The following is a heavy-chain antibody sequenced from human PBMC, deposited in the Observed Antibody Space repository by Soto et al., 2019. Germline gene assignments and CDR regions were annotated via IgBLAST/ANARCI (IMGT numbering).Heavy chain of an antibody. CDR2: IRSKANSCAT. V-gene: IGHV3-73*01. CDR1: GFTFSGSA. Sequence: GGSLRLSCAASGFTFSGSAMHWVRQASGKGLEWVGRIRSKANSCATAYAASVKGRFTISRDDSKNTAYLQMNSLKTEDTAVYYCNMITFGGATSNYYMDVWGKGTTVTVSS. CDR3: NMITFGGATSNYYMDV. D-gene: IGHD3-16*01. J-gene: IGHJ6*03.